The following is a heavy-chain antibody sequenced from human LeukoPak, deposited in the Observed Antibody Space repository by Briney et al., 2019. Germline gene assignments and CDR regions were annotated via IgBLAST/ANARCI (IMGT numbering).Heavy chain of an antibody. CDR1: GFTFSSYV. Sequence: PGGSLRLSCAASGFTFSSYVMSWVRQAPGKGLEWVSGVSGSGVSTYYADSVKGRFTISRDNSENMLYLQMNSLRAEDTALYYCARGTIVVVTPGYWGQGTLVTVSS. J-gene: IGHJ4*02. CDR3: ARGTIVVVTPGY. CDR2: VSGSGVST. V-gene: IGHV3-23*01. D-gene: IGHD2-21*01.